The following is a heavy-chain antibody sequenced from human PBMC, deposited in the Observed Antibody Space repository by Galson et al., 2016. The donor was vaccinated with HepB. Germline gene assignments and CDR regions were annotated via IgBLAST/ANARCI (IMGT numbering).Heavy chain of an antibody. Sequence: SLRLSCATSGYIFSSHGMSWFRQAPGKGLEWVAVIWYDGRSDYYADSVKGRFTISRDKSRNTLFLQLNGLRDEDTATYYCARGVGLTGPPFFDYRGQGALVTVSS. CDR2: IWYDGRSD. CDR3: ARGVGLTGPPFFDY. D-gene: IGHD1-26*01. V-gene: IGHV3-33*08. CDR1: GYIFSSHG. J-gene: IGHJ4*02.